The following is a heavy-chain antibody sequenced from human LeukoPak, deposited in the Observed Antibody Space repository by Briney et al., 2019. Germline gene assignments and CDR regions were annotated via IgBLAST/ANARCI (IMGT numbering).Heavy chain of an antibody. CDR3: ARETGYDPYYFDY. J-gene: IGHJ4*02. CDR1: GFTVSSNY. CDR2: IYSGGST. D-gene: IGHD5-12*01. V-gene: IGHV3-66*01. Sequence: QAGGSLRLSCAASGFTVSSNYMSWVRQAPGKGLEWVSVIYSGGSTYYADSVKGRFTISRDNSKNTLYLQMNSLRAEDTAVYYCARETGYDPYYFDYWGQGTLVTVSS.